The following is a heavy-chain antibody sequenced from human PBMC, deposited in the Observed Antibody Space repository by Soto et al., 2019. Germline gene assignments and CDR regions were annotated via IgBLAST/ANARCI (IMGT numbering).Heavy chain of an antibody. CDR1: GYMFTGFY. D-gene: IGHD3-10*01. CDR2: INPNNGVT. J-gene: IGHJ4*02. V-gene: IGHV1-2*02. CDR3: AIMVRGVTPFDY. Sequence: GASVKVSCKASGYMFTGFYLHWVRQAPGQGLEWMGWINPNNGVTTYAKNFQGRVTMTTDTSTSTAYMELRSLRSDDTAVYYCAIMVRGVTPFDYWGQGTLVTVSS.